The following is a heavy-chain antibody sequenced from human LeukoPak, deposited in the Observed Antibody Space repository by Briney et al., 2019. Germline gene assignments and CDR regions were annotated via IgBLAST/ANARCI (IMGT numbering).Heavy chain of an antibody. D-gene: IGHD3-22*01. CDR3: ASLKINYYYDSSGYYYD. CDR1: GGSISSSSYY. V-gene: IGHV4-39*07. CDR2: IYYSGST. J-gene: IGHJ4*02. Sequence: SETLSLTCTVSGGSISSSSYYWGWIRQPPGKGLEWIGSIYYSGSTYYNPSLKSRVTISVDTSKNQFSLKLSSVTAADTAVYYCASLKINYYYDSSGYYYDWGQGTMVTVSS.